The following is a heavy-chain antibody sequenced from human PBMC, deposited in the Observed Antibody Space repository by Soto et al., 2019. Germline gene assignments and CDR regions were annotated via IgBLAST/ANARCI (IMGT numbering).Heavy chain of an antibody. CDR2: INHYGNT. V-gene: IGHV4-34*01. CDR1: GGSFSEYY. D-gene: IGHD6-19*01. J-gene: IGHJ2*01. CDR3: ARRGHLSSGWRNYWFFDL. Sequence: KASETLSLTCAVSGGSFSEYYWSWIRQPPGKGLEWIGEINHYGNTNYNPSLKSRLTISVDTSKNQVSLNLSSVTAADTAVYYCARRGHLSSGWRNYWFFDLWGRGTLVTVSS.